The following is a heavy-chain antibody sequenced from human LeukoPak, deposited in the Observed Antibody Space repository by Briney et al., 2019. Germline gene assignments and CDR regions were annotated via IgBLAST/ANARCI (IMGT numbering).Heavy chain of an antibody. Sequence: GGSLRLSCAASGFSFSSYGMHWVRQAPGKGLEWVAFIRYDGSNKYYADSVKGRFTISRDNSKNTVHMQMNSPRGEDTAVYYCAKGDDNWNDFDYWGQGTPVTVSS. J-gene: IGHJ4*02. CDR2: IRYDGSNK. D-gene: IGHD1-20*01. V-gene: IGHV3-30*02. CDR1: GFSFSSYG. CDR3: AKGDDNWNDFDY.